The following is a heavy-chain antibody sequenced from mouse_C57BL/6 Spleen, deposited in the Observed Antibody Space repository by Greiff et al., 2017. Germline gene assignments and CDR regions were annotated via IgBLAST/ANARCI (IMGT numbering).Heavy chain of an antibody. V-gene: IGHV5-6*02. J-gene: IGHJ3*01. CDR1: GFTFSSYG. D-gene: IGHD1-1*01. CDR2: ISSGGSYT. CDR3: ARHSSSYTFAY. Sequence: EVMLVESGGDLVKPGGSLKLSCAASGFTFSSYGMSWVRQTPDKRLEWVATISSGGSYTYYPDSVKGRFTISRDNAKNTLYLQMSSLKSEDTAMYYCARHSSSYTFAYWGQGTLVTVSA.